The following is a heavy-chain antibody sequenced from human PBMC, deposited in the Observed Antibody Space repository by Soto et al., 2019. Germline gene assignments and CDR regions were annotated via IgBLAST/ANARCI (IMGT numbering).Heavy chain of an antibody. Sequence: EVQLVESGGGLVKPGGSLRLSCAASGFTFSNAWMNWVRQAPGKELEWVGRIKSKTDGGTTDYAAPVKGRFTISRDDSKNTLYMRMNSLKTEDTPVYYCTTVSQYYYYYGMDVWGQGTTVTVSS. CDR1: GFTFSNAW. CDR2: IKSKTDGGTT. J-gene: IGHJ6*02. CDR3: TTVSQYYYYYGMDV. V-gene: IGHV3-15*07.